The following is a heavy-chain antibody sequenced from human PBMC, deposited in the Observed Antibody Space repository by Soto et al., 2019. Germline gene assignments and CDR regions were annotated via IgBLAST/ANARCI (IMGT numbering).Heavy chain of an antibody. CDR2: LSGSGTTT. CDR1: GFTFSSYA. D-gene: IGHD3-22*01. CDR3: AKSVNYDRSGSFDY. J-gene: IGHJ4*02. V-gene: IGHV3-23*01. Sequence: EVQLLESGGGLVQSGGSLRVSCAASGFTFSSYAMSWVRQAPGKGLEWVSGLSGSGTTTFYAESVKGRFTISRDNSRNTVYLQLNSLRAEDTAIYDCAKSVNYDRSGSFDYWGQGPLVTVSS.